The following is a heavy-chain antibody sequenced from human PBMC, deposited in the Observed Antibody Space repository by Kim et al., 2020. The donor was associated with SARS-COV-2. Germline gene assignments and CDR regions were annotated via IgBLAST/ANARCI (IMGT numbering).Heavy chain of an antibody. J-gene: IGHJ4*02. Sequence: AYLTSRVTLSVDTSKNEFSLKLTSVTAADTAVYYCANGGNYCSGGSCFDYWGQGTLVTVSS. D-gene: IGHD2-15*01. V-gene: IGHV4-34*01. CDR3: ANGGNYCSGGSCFDY.